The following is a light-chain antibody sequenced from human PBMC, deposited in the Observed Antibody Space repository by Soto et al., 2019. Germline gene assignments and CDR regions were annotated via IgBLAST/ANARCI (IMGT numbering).Light chain of an antibody. J-gene: IGKJ2*01. CDR3: QQYNSYSVT. V-gene: IGKV1-5*03. CDR2: KAS. Sequence: DIQMTQSPSTLSASVGDRVTITCRASQSISSWLAWYQQKPGKAPKLLIYKASSLESGVPSRFSGSGSGTEFTLTLSSLQPDDFATYYCQQYNSYSVTFGQGNKLEIK. CDR1: QSISSW.